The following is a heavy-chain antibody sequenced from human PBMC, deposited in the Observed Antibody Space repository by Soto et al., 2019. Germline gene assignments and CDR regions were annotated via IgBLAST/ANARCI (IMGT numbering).Heavy chain of an antibody. V-gene: IGHV3-49*03. CDR1: GFSFGDYA. D-gene: IGHD2-15*01. CDR3: SRAYCSGGSCYVFGY. J-gene: IGHJ4*02. CDR2: IRSKMYGGTI. Sequence: GWSLRLSCTASGFSFGDYAMSWFRRAPGKGLEWVGFIRSKMYGGTIEYAASVRGGFTISRDDSKSIAYLQMNSLKTEDTAVYYCSRAYCSGGSCYVFGYWGQGTQVTDSS.